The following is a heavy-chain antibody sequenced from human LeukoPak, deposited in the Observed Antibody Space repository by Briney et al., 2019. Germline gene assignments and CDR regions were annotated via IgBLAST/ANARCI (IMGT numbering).Heavy chain of an antibody. Sequence: GGSLRLSCAASGFTFSSYAMHWVRQAPGKGLEWVAVISYDGSNKYYADSVKGRFTISRDNSKNTLYLQMNSLRAEDTAVYYCARRPLYDFRGLDYWGRGTLVTVSS. V-gene: IGHV3-30-3*01. CDR2: ISYDGSNK. J-gene: IGHJ4*02. D-gene: IGHD3-3*01. CDR1: GFTFSSYA. CDR3: ARRPLYDFRGLDY.